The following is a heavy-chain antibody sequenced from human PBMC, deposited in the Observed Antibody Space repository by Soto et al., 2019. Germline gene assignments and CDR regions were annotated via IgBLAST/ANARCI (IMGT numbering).Heavy chain of an antibody. V-gene: IGHV4-30-4*02. J-gene: IGHJ6*02. Sequence: SETRCLTYTVSGGSISRGEYYGSWIRHPPGEGLEWIGNIYYSGTTYNNPSLKSRVTISVDTSNNQFSLKLSSVTAADTAVYYCARDGGFCTNGVCPVYYYYGMDVWGQGTTVT. CDR1: GGSISRGEYY. D-gene: IGHD2-8*01. CDR3: ARDGGFCTNGVCPVYYYYGMDV. CDR2: IYYSGTT.